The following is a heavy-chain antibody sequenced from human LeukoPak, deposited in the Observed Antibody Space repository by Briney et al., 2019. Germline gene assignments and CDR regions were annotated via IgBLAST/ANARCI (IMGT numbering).Heavy chain of an antibody. CDR3: AKDWGWFGELYNYFDY. CDR2: IRYDGSNK. J-gene: IGHJ4*02. D-gene: IGHD3-10*01. CDR1: GFTFSTYG. V-gene: IGHV3-30*02. Sequence: PGGSLRLSCAASGFTFSTYGMHWVRQAPGKGLEWVAFIRYDGSNKYYADSVKGRFTISRDNSKNTLYLQMNSLRAEDTAVYYCAKDWGWFGELYNYFDYWGQGTLVTVSS.